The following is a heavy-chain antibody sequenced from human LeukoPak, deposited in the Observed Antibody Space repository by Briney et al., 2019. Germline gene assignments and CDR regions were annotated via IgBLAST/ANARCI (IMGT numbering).Heavy chain of an antibody. V-gene: IGHV3-13*04. CDR1: GFTFSSYD. Sequence: PGGSLRLSCAASGFTFSSYDMHWVRQVPGKGLEWGSAIGTAGNTYYPGSVKGRFTISRENAKNSLHLQMNSLRAGDTAVYYCARAGGSSGWYSFGYWGQGTLVSVSS. D-gene: IGHD6-13*01. CDR3: ARAGGSSGWYSFGY. J-gene: IGHJ4*02. CDR2: IGTAGNT.